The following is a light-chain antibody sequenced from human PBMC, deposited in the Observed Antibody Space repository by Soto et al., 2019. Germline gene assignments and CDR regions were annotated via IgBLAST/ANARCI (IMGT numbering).Light chain of an antibody. J-gene: IGKJ4*01. CDR1: QSISSY. V-gene: IGKV1-39*01. CDR2: AAS. CDR3: QQSYSTPQT. Sequence: IHMTQSPSSLSASVGDRVTITCRASQSISSYLNWYQQKPGKAPKLLIYAASSLQSGVPSRFSGSGSGTDFPLTISSLPPEDFATYYCQQSYSTPQTFGGGTKLEIK.